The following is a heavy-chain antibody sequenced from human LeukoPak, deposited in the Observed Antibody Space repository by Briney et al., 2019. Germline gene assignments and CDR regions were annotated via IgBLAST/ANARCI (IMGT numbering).Heavy chain of an antibody. V-gene: IGHV3-30*18. CDR1: GFTFSSFE. Sequence: GRSLRLSCAASGFTFSSFEMNWVRQAPGKGLEWVAVISYDGSNKYYADSVKGRFTISRDNSKNTLYLQMNSLRAEDTAVYYCAKDASNITIFGVALGPSDYWGQGTLVTVSS. CDR2: ISYDGSNK. CDR3: AKDASNITIFGVALGPSDY. D-gene: IGHD3-3*01. J-gene: IGHJ4*02.